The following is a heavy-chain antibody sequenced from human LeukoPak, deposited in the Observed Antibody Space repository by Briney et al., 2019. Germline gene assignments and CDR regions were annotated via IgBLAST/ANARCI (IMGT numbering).Heavy chain of an antibody. D-gene: IGHD2-21*02. Sequence: GGSLRLSCAASKFTVSSNHMSWVRQAPGKGLKWVSVIYNSGSTYYADSVKGRFIISRDNSKNTLFLQMNSLRAEDTAVYYCAIEGDSLGYFDYWGQGTLVTVSS. CDR3: AIEGDSLGYFDY. CDR1: KFTVSSNH. J-gene: IGHJ4*02. CDR2: IYNSGST. V-gene: IGHV3-66*01.